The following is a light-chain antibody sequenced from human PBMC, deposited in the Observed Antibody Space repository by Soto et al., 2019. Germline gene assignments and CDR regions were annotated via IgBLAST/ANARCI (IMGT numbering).Light chain of an antibody. CDR1: RGHSSYA. V-gene: IGLV4-69*01. Sequence: QAVLTQSPSASASLGASVKLTCTRSRGHSSYAIAWHQQQPEKGPRYLMKLNSDGSHSKGDGIPDRFSGSSSGAERYLTISSHQSEDGADYYCQTWGTGIRVFGGGTQVTVL. CDR2: LNSDGSH. J-gene: IGLJ2*01. CDR3: QTWGTGIRV.